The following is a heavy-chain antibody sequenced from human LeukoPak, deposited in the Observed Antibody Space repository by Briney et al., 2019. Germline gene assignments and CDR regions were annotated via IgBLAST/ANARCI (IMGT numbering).Heavy chain of an antibody. CDR2: IYPGDSDT. CDR1: GYSFTSYW. CDR3: ARHLYSSGYSVSGY. Sequence: GESLKISCRGSGYSFTSYWIAWVRQMPGKGLEWMGIIYPGDSDTRYSPSFQGQVTISADKSTSTAYLQWSSLKASDTAMYYCARHLYSSGYSVSGYWGQGTLVTVSS. V-gene: IGHV5-51*01. J-gene: IGHJ4*02. D-gene: IGHD3-22*01.